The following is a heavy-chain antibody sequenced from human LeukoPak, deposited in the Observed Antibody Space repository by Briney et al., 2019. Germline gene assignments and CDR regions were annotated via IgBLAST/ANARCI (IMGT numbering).Heavy chain of an antibody. D-gene: IGHD3-22*01. CDR3: ARGFPPRTYYDSSGYYSYYFDY. CDR1: GYTFTNYG. CDR2: ISVYNGYT. J-gene: IGHJ4*02. V-gene: IGHV1-18*01. Sequence: ASVKVSCKASGYTFTNYGISWVRQAPGQGLEWMAWISVYNGYTKYAQKFQGRVTMTTETSTSTAYMELRSLRSDDTAIYYCARGFPPRTYYDSSGYYSYYFDYWGQGTLVTVSS.